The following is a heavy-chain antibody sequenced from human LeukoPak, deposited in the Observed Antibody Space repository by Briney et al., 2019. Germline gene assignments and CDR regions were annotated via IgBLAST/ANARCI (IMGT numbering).Heavy chain of an antibody. CDR3: ARDKVASQRAAYYMDV. D-gene: IGHD6-25*01. Sequence: GGSLRLSCAASGFTFSSYSMNWVRQAPGKGLEWVSSISSCSSYIYYADSVKGRFTISRDNAKNSLYLQMNSLRAEDTAVYYCARDKVASQRAAYYMDVWGKGTTVTVSS. V-gene: IGHV3-21*01. J-gene: IGHJ6*03. CDR1: GFTFSSYS. CDR2: ISSCSSYI.